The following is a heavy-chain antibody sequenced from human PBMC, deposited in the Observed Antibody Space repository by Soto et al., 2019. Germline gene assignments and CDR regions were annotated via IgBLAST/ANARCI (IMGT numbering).Heavy chain of an antibody. V-gene: IGHV3-33*01. J-gene: IGHJ4*02. Sequence: QVQLVESGGGVVQPGRSLRLSCAASGFTFSSYGMHWVRQAPGKGLEWVAVIWYDGRNKYYADSVKGRFTISRDNSKNTRYLQMNSLRAEDTAVYYCARSDRRCSPNCVEVADYWGQGTLVTVSS. CDR1: GFTFSSYG. CDR3: ARSDRRCSPNCVEVADY. D-gene: IGHD2-2*01. CDR2: IWYDGRNK.